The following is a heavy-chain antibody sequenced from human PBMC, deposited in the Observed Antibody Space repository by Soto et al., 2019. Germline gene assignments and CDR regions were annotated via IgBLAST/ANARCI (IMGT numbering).Heavy chain of an antibody. D-gene: IGHD3-3*01. Sequence: GAAVKVSCKASAGTFSRYAISWVLQAPGQGLEWMGGTIPIFGTANYAQKFQGRVTITADESTSTAYMELSSLRSEDTAVYYCARPSFGYYYYYGMDVWGQGTTVTVSS. V-gene: IGHV1-69*13. J-gene: IGHJ6*02. CDR2: TIPIFGTA. CDR1: AGTFSRYA. CDR3: ARPSFGYYYYYGMDV.